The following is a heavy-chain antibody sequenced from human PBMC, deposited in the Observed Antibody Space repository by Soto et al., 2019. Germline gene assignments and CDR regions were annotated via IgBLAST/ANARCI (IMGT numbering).Heavy chain of an antibody. CDR2: INHSGMT. Sequence: KTSETLSLTCAVYGGSFSVNSCSWIRQPPGTGLGWMGDINHSGMTHYNPSLERRVSMSVDSSKNQFSLKLKSVTAADTAVYYCARARPGIAVAPFDYWGQGTLVTVSS. CDR3: ARARPGIAVAPFDY. CDR1: GGSFSVNS. D-gene: IGHD6-19*01. V-gene: IGHV4-34*01. J-gene: IGHJ4*02.